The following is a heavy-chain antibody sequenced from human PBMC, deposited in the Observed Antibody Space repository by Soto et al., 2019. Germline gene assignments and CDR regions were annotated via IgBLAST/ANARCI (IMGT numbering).Heavy chain of an antibody. CDR2: IYYSGST. D-gene: IGHD4-17*01. Sequence: SETLSLTCTVSGGSISSGGYYWSWIRQHPGKGLEWIGYIYYSGSTYYNPSLKSRVTISVDTSKNQFSMKLSSVTATDTAVYYCARDRATVTSRLNNYYYYGMDVWGQGTTVTVSS. V-gene: IGHV4-31*03. CDR1: GGSISSGGYY. CDR3: ARDRATVTSRLNNYYYYGMDV. J-gene: IGHJ6*02.